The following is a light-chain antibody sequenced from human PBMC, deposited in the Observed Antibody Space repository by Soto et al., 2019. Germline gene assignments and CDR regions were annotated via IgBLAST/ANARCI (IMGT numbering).Light chain of an antibody. Sequence: EIVVTQSPGTLSLSPGERATLSCRASQSVSSSYLAWYQQKPGQAPRLLIYGASSRATGIPDRFSGSGSGTDCTLTISRLEPEDFAVYYCQQYGSAPPFTFGPGTKVDIK. V-gene: IGKV3-20*01. CDR2: GAS. J-gene: IGKJ3*01. CDR1: QSVSSSY. CDR3: QQYGSAPPFT.